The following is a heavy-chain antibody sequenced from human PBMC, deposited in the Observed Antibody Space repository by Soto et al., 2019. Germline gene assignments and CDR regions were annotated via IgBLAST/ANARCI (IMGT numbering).Heavy chain of an antibody. J-gene: IGHJ4*02. CDR1: GGTFSSYT. CDR3: ARGFGVVVAATPLNY. Sequence: ASVKVSCKASGGTFSSYTISWVRQAPGQGLEWMGRIIPILGIANYAQKFQGRVTITADKSTSTAYMELSSLRSEDTAVYYCARGFGVVVAATPLNYWGQGTLVTVSS. D-gene: IGHD2-15*01. CDR2: IIPILGIA. V-gene: IGHV1-69*02.